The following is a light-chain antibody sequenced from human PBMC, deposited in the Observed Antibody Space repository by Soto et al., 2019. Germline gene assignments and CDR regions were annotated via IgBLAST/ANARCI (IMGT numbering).Light chain of an antibody. V-gene: IGKV1-17*03. CDR3: LQQKSHLLP. CDR2: AAS. J-gene: IGKJ4*01. CDR1: QGIGNY. Sequence: DIAITQHQSALSASIRDRVPITCRASQGIGNYVAWFQVKPGKVPKRLIYAASSLQSGVPSRFSGYGSGTEFTLTISSLQPEDAARYYCLQQKSHLLPFGGGTMVDIK.